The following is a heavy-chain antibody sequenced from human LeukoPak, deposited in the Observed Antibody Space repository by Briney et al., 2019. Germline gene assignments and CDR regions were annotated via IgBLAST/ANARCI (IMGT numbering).Heavy chain of an antibody. CDR1: GGTFSSYA. D-gene: IGHD2-15*01. Sequence: WASVKVSCKASGGTFSSYAISWVRQAPGQGLEWMGGIIPIFGTANYAQKFQGRVTITADESTSTAYMELSSLRSEDTAVYYCARAGYCSGGSCPHGMDVWGQGTTVTVSS. J-gene: IGHJ6*02. CDR3: ARAGYCSGGSCPHGMDV. CDR2: IIPIFGTA. V-gene: IGHV1-69*13.